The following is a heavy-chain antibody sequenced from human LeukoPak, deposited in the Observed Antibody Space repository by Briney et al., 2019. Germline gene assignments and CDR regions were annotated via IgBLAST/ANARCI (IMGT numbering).Heavy chain of an antibody. V-gene: IGHV3-23*01. Sequence: GSLRLSCAASGFTFSSYGMSWVRQAPGKGLEWVSAISGSGGSTYYADSVKGRFTISRVNSKNTLYLQMNSLRAEDTAVYYCAKDGSYYDSSGYYYFDYWGQGTLVTVSS. J-gene: IGHJ4*02. CDR2: ISGSGGST. CDR1: GFTFSSYG. D-gene: IGHD3-22*01. CDR3: AKDGSYYDSSGYYYFDY.